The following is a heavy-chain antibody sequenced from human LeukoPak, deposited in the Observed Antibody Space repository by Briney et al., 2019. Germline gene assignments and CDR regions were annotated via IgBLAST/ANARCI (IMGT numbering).Heavy chain of an antibody. CDR1: GGTFSSYT. Sequence: TVKVSCKASGGTFSSYTISWVRQAPGQGLEWMGRIIPILGIANYAQKFQGRVTITTDESTSTAYMELSSLRSEDTAVYYCASNLGNYDSSGYYVYWGQGTLVTVSS. CDR3: ASNLGNYDSSGYYVY. J-gene: IGHJ4*02. D-gene: IGHD3-22*01. V-gene: IGHV1-69*02. CDR2: IIPILGIA.